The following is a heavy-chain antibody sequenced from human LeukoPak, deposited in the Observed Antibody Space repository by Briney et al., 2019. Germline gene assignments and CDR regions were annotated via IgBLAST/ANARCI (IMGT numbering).Heavy chain of an antibody. Sequence: GASVKVSCKASGYTFTSYDINWVRQATGQGLEWMGWMNPNSGNTGYAQKFQGRVTMTRNTSISTAYMELSSLRSEDTAVYYCARAGEWTTYYDFWSGYSYYFDYWGQGTLVTVSS. V-gene: IGHV1-8*01. J-gene: IGHJ4*02. CDR3: ARAGEWTTYYDFWSGYSYYFDY. CDR1: GYTFTSYD. D-gene: IGHD3-3*01. CDR2: MNPNSGNT.